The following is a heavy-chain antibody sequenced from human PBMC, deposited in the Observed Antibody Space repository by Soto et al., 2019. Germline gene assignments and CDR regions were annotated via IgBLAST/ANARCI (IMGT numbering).Heavy chain of an antibody. CDR3: AREFGSYPYYFDY. V-gene: IGHV4-61*08. J-gene: IGHJ4*02. CDR1: GGSVSSGVYY. CDR2: IYHSGSP. Sequence: PSETLSLTCTVCGGSVSSGVYYWSWIRQPPGKGLEWIGYIYHSGSPNYNPSLKSRVTISVDTSKNQFSLKLSSVTAADTAVYYCAREFGSYPYYFDYWGQGTLVTVSS. D-gene: IGHD1-26*01.